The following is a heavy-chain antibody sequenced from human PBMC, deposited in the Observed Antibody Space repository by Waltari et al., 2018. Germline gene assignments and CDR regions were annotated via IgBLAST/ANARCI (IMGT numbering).Heavy chain of an antibody. CDR3: AREGLTGEAAY. CDR1: GFPFHNFW. CDR2: IKHDGSEK. Sequence: EIQLVEYGGDLVKPGGSLRLSCLTAGFPFHNFWVAWVRQVPGKGLQWVVHIKHDGSEKYRVGSVKGLFTIARDNARNSLYREMDRRRVEDTGVYYCAREGLTGEAAYWGQGTLVTVSS. V-gene: IGHV3-7*01. D-gene: IGHD4-4*01. J-gene: IGHJ4*02.